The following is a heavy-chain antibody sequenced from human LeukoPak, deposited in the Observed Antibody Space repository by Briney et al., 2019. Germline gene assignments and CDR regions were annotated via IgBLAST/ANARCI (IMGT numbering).Heavy chain of an antibody. V-gene: IGHV4-30-2*01. CDR3: ARGRRRYAAYYFDY. Sequence: PSQTLSLTCAVSGGSISSGGYYWSWIRQPPGKGLEWIGEINHTGSTNYNPSLKSRVTISVDTSKNQFSLKLSSVTAADTAVYYCARGRRRYAAYYFDYWGQGTLVTVSS. J-gene: IGHJ4*02. CDR1: GGSISSGGYY. CDR2: INHTGST. D-gene: IGHD1-1*01.